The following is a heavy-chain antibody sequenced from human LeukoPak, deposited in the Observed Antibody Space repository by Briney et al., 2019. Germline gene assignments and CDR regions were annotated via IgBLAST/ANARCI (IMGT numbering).Heavy chain of an antibody. CDR1: GFTFSSYA. CDR2: ISYDGSNK. CDR3: AKDVVTIIVVVTRGFDY. J-gene: IGHJ4*02. D-gene: IGHD3-22*01. V-gene: IGHV3-30-3*01. Sequence: GGSLRLSCAASGFTFSSYAMHWVRQAPGKGLEWVAVISYDGSNKYYADSVKGRFTISRDNSKNTLYLQMNSLRAEDTAVYYCAKDVVTIIVVVTRGFDYWGQGTLVTASS.